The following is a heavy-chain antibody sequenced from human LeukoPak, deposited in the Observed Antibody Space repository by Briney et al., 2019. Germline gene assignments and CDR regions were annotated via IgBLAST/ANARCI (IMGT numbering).Heavy chain of an antibody. CDR1: GFTFSSYW. V-gene: IGHV3-7*05. J-gene: IGHJ5*02. CDR2: IKQDGSEK. CDR3: ARDLVITIFGVVTNNWFDP. Sequence: GSLRLSCAASGFTFSSYWMSWVRQAPGKGLEWVANIKQDGSEKYYVASVKGRFTISRDNAKHSLYLQMNSLRAEDTAVYYCARDLVITIFGVVTNNWFDPWGQGTLVTVSS. D-gene: IGHD3-3*01.